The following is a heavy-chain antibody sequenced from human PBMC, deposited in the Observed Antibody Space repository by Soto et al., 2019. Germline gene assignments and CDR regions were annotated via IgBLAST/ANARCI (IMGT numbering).Heavy chain of an antibody. CDR2: IYYSGST. Sequence: SETLSLTCTVSGGSISSYYWSWIRQPPGKGLEWIGYIYYSGSTNYNPSLKSRVTISVDTSKNQFSLKLSSVTAADTAVYYCARGITIFPHYYYYYMDVWGKGTTVTVSS. D-gene: IGHD3-3*01. CDR3: ARGITIFPHYYYYYMDV. J-gene: IGHJ6*03. V-gene: IGHV4-59*01. CDR1: GGSISSYY.